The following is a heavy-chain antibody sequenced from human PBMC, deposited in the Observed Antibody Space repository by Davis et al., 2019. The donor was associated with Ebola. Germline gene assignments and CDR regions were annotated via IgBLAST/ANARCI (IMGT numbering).Heavy chain of an antibody. V-gene: IGHV1-8*01. Sequence: ASVKVSCKASGYTFTSYDINWVRQATGQGLEWMGWMNPNSGNTGYAQKFQGRVTMTRNTSISTAYMELSSLRSDDTAVYYCARVSGHSSGWPEDYWGQGTLVTVSS. CDR1: GYTFTSYD. CDR2: MNPNSGNT. D-gene: IGHD6-19*01. CDR3: ARVSGHSSGWPEDY. J-gene: IGHJ4*02.